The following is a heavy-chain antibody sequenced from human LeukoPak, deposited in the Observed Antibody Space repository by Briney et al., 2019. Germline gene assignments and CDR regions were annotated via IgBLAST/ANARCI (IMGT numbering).Heavy chain of an antibody. CDR3: ARDSVWGSGRYGY. J-gene: IGHJ4*02. D-gene: IGHD3-16*02. V-gene: IGHV1-69*05. CDR1: GGTFSSYA. Sequence: SVKVSCKASGGTFSSYAISWVRQAPGQGLEWMGWIIPSFGTANYAHKFQGRVTITTDKSTNTASMELSSLRSEDRAVYYWARDSVWGSGRYGYWGQGTLVTVSS. CDR2: IIPSFGTA.